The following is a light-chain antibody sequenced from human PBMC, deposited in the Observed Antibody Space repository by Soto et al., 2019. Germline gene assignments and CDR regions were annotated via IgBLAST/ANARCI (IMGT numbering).Light chain of an antibody. V-gene: IGKV1-5*01. J-gene: IGKJ1*01. CDR1: QSISNW. CDR2: GAS. Sequence: DIQMTQSPSTLSASLGDRVTITCRASQSISNWLAWYQDKPGKAPKLLIYGASSLESGVPSRFSGSGSGTEFTLTIGGLQPDDFATYYCQHYNAFPWPFGQGTKVDIK. CDR3: QHYNAFPWP.